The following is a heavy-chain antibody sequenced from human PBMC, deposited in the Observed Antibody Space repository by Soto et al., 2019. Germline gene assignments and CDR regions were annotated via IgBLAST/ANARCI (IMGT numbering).Heavy chain of an antibody. CDR3: VRDSPSGSTYSGYDGIDS. V-gene: IGHV1-69*08. CDR1: GGTFSNDI. J-gene: IGHJ4*02. Sequence: QVQLVQSGAEVKKPGSSVKVSCKASGGTFSNDIITWVRQAPGQGLECMGRIIPLLDIANYAQKFQGRVTITADQSTSTAYMELNSLRSGATAVYYCVRDSPSGSTYSGYDGIDSWGQGTLVTVSS. D-gene: IGHD5-12*01. CDR2: IIPLLDIA.